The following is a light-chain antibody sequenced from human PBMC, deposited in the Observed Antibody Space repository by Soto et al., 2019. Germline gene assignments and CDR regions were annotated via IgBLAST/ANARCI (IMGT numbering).Light chain of an antibody. Sequence: EIVLTQSPGTLSLSPGERATLSCRASQSVYNNYLAWYQQKPGQAPRLLINAASGRATGIPDRCSGSGSGTDFPLTSSRLEPEDFAVYYCQQYGALITFGQGTRLEIK. CDR2: AAS. CDR3: QQYGALIT. CDR1: QSVYNNY. V-gene: IGKV3-20*01. J-gene: IGKJ5*01.